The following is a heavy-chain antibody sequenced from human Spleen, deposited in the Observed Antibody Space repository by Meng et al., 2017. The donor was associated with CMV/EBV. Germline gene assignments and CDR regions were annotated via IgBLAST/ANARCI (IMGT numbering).Heavy chain of an antibody. V-gene: IGHV4-4*02. CDR3: ARVNGQWLADY. J-gene: IGHJ4*02. D-gene: IGHD6-19*01. CDR1: GGSISSSNW. Sequence: SETLSLTCAVSGGSISSSNWWSWVRQPPGKGLEWIGYIYYSGSTNYNPSLKSRVTISVDTSKNQFSLKLSSVTAADTAVYYCARVNGQWLADYWGQGTLVTVSS. CDR2: IYYSGST.